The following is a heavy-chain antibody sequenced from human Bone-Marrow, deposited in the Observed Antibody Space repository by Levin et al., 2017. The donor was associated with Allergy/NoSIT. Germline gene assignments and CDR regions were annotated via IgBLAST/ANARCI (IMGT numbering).Heavy chain of an antibody. CDR2: VSDRGDNT. Sequence: LSLTCAASGFTFSSYPMSWVRQAPGKGLEWVSTVSDRGDNTFYADSVKGRFTISRDNSKNTLYMQMNSLRDGDTAVYYCAKGRGHLSGFSFDNCGQGTLVTVSS. J-gene: IGHJ4*02. V-gene: IGHV3-23*01. CDR3: AKGRGHLSGFSFDN. D-gene: IGHD3-3*01. CDR1: GFTFSSYP.